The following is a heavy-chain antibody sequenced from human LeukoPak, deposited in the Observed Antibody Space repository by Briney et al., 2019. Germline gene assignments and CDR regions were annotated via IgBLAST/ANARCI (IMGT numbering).Heavy chain of an antibody. CDR1: GYTFTGCY. V-gene: IGHV1-2*06. CDR3: ARGEDFWGTSYDYMDV. Sequence: ASVKVSCKASGYTFTGCYMHWVRQAPGQGREWMGRINPNSGGTNYAQKFQGRVTMTRDTSISTAYMELSRLRSDDTAVYYCARGEDFWGTSYDYMDVWGKGTTVTVSS. CDR2: INPNSGGT. D-gene: IGHD3-3*01. J-gene: IGHJ6*03.